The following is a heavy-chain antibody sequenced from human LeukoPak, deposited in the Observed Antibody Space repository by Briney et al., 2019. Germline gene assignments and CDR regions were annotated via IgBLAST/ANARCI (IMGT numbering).Heavy chain of an antibody. CDR1: GGSISRHY. D-gene: IGHD3-22*01. V-gene: IGHV4-59*11. CDR3: ARWGYFDSSTYFVVEY. J-gene: IGHJ4*02. Sequence: ASETLSLTCAVSGGSISRHYWNWIRQPPSERLEWIGWIHYSGSTAYNPSLESRVTMSVDTSKNHISLKMTSVTAADTATYYCARWGYFDSSTYFVVEYWGQGVLVTVSS. CDR2: IHYSGST.